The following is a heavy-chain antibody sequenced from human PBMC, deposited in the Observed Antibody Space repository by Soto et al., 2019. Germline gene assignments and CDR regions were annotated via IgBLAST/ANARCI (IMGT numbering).Heavy chain of an antibody. D-gene: IGHD6-6*01. CDR1: GFSFSGFA. J-gene: IGHJ4*02. Sequence: EVQLLESGGGFVQPGGSLRLSCVASGFSFSGFAMSWVRQAPGKGLVWVSSITGTGVSIYYADSVRGRFTISRDNSKNTLYLQISSLRAEDTARYYCAKDSIPYSSSYDLDHWGRGALVTVSS. V-gene: IGHV3-23*01. CDR3: AKDSIPYSSSYDLDH. CDR2: ITGTGVSI.